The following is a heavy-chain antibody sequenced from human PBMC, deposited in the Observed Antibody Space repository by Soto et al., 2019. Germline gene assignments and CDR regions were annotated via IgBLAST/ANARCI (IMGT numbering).Heavy chain of an antibody. CDR1: GGSFSPNY. V-gene: IGHV4-59*08. Sequence: QVQLQESGPGLVKPSETLSLTCTVSGGSFSPNYWAWIRQPPGKGLEWVGYIYYSGTTSYNPSLRSRVTLSPETSKSQSPLRLSSVTASEPAVYYCARLGAYYPSLDPWGQGTLVTVSS. CDR2: IYYSGTT. J-gene: IGHJ5*02. D-gene: IGHD2-21*01. CDR3: ARLGAYYPSLDP.